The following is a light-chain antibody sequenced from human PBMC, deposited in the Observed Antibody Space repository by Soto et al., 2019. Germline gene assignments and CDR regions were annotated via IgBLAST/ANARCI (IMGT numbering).Light chain of an antibody. CDR1: ESVSTY. CDR3: QQRSNWPLT. V-gene: IGKV3-11*01. Sequence: EIVLTQSPATLSLSPGQRATLSCRASESVSTYLAWYQQKPGQAPRLLMYDASNRVAGIPGRFSGSGSGTDFTLTISSLEPEYCAVYYCQQRSNWPLTFGGGTKVDIK. CDR2: DAS. J-gene: IGKJ4*01.